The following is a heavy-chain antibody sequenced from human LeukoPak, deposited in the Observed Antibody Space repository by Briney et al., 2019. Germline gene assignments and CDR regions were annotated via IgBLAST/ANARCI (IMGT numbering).Heavy chain of an antibody. J-gene: IGHJ6*03. CDR3: ARGVTYYYDSSGYYFPYYYYMDV. V-gene: IGHV1-2*02. D-gene: IGHD3-22*01. Sequence: ASVKVSCKASGYTFTGYYMHWVRQAPGQGLEWMGWINPNSGGTNYAQKFQGRVTMTRDTSISTAYMELSRLRSDDTAVYYCARGVTYYYDSSGYYFPYYYYMDVWGKGTTVTVSS. CDR2: INPNSGGT. CDR1: GYTFTGYY.